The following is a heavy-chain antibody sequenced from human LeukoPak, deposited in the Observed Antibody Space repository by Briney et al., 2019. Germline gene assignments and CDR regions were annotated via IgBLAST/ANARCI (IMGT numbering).Heavy chain of an antibody. D-gene: IGHD5-18*01. J-gene: IGHJ3*02. Sequence: ASGKASCKASGHTFTIYGISWVRQAPGHGREWMGWISAYNGNTNYAQKLQGRVTMTTDTSTSTAYMELRSLRSDDTAVYYCARDLDTAMVMSIAFDIWGQGTMVTVSS. CDR3: ARDLDTAMVMSIAFDI. CDR1: GHTFTIYG. V-gene: IGHV1-18*01. CDR2: ISAYNGNT.